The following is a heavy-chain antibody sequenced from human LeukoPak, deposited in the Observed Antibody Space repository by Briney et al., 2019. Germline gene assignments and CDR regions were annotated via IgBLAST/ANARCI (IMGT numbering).Heavy chain of an antibody. D-gene: IGHD1-1*01. CDR2: IKEDGSEK. CDR3: ARREWNGIYCFDY. J-gene: IGHJ4*02. V-gene: IGHV3-7*05. CDR1: GFTFGSYW. Sequence: GGSLRLSCAASGFTFGSYWMSWVRQAPGKGLEWVANIKEDGSEKYYVDSVKGRFTISRDNAKNSLYLQMNSLRAEDTAVYYCARREWNGIYCFDYWGQGTLVTVSS.